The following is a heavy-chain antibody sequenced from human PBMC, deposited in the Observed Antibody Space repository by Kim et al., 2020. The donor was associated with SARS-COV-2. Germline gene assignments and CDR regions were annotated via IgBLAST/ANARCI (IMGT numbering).Heavy chain of an antibody. Sequence: SETLSLTCAVYGGSFSGYYWSWIRQPPGKGLEWIGEINHSGSTNYNPSLKSRVTISVDTSKNQFSLKLSSVTAADTAVYYCARGARMYSSSWYPKWGQGTLVTVSS. CDR1: GGSFSGYY. CDR3: ARGARMYSSSWYPK. V-gene: IGHV4-34*01. CDR2: INHSGST. J-gene: IGHJ4*02. D-gene: IGHD6-13*01.